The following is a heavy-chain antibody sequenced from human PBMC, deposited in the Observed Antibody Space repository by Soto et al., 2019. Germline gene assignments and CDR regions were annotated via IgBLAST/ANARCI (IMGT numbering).Heavy chain of an antibody. J-gene: IGHJ5*02. V-gene: IGHV4-30-4*08. D-gene: IGHD2-2*02. Sequence: SETLSLTCSVSGASIGSGDDYWTWIRQSPGKGLEWIGYISDSGSTFYNPSLRSRLTIALDTSKNHFSLKLNSVTAADTAVYYCAKYLPPEFDPWGQGIQVTV. CDR1: GASIGSGDDY. CDR3: AKYLPPEFDP. CDR2: ISDSGST.